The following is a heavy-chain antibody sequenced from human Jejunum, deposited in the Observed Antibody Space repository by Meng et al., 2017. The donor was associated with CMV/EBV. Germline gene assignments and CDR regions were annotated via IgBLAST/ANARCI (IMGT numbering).Heavy chain of an antibody. Sequence: FTFSDHYMDWVRQAPGKGLEWVGRTRNKAKSYTTEYAASVKGRFTISRDDSKNSLYRQMNSLKTEDTAVYYCASHDDYWSGYVDFWGQGTLVTVSS. D-gene: IGHD3-3*01. CDR3: ASHDDYWSGYVDF. J-gene: IGHJ4*02. CDR1: FTFSDHY. V-gene: IGHV3-72*01. CDR2: TRNKAKSYTT.